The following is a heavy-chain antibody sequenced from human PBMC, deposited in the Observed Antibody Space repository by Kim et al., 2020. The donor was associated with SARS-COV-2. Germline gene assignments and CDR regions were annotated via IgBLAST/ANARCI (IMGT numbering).Heavy chain of an antibody. CDR2: IYYSGST. CDR1: GGSISSSSYY. CDR3: ARGFVGYYYDSSGGANFDY. J-gene: IGHJ4*02. D-gene: IGHD3-22*01. V-gene: IGHV4-39*07. Sequence: SETLSLTCTVSGGSISSSSYYWGWIRQPPGKGLEWIGSIYYSGSTYYNPSLKSRVTISVDTSKNQFSLKLSSVTAADTAVYYCARGFVGYYYDSSGGANFDYWGQGTLVTVSS.